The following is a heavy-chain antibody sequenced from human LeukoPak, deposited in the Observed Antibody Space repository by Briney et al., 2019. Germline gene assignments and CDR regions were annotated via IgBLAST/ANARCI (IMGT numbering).Heavy chain of an antibody. Sequence: GGSLRLSCAAPGFTFSSYAMSWVRQAPGKGLEWVSTISGNGGRTYYADSVKGRFTISRDNSKNTLYLQMNSLRAEDTAVYYCAKWPSGSHEYFQHWGQGTLVTVSS. J-gene: IGHJ1*01. CDR2: ISGNGGRT. CDR1: GFTFSSYA. CDR3: AKWPSGSHEYFQH. V-gene: IGHV3-23*01. D-gene: IGHD1-26*01.